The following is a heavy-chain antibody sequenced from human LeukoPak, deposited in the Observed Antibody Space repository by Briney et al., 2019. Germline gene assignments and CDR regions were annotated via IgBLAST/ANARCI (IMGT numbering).Heavy chain of an antibody. CDR3: ATEYRQAAAVSYAFDY. CDR1: GFTFEDYA. Sequence: GGSLRLSCAASGFTFEDYAMHRVRQAPGKGLEWVAVISYDGSNKYYADSVKGRFTISRDNSKNTLYLQMNSLRAEDTAVYYCATEYRQAAAVSYAFDYWGQGTLVTVSS. J-gene: IGHJ4*02. D-gene: IGHD6-13*01. CDR2: ISYDGSNK. V-gene: IGHV3-30-3*01.